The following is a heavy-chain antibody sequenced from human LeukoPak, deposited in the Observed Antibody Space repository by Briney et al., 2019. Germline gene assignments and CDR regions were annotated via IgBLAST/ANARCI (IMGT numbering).Heavy chain of an antibody. Sequence: SETLSLTCAVYGGSFSGYYWSWIRQPPGKGLEWIGEINHSGSTNYNPSLKSRVTISVDTSKNQFSLKLSSVTAADTAVYYCARLRRNSGIRTIFGVVSPKDAFDIWAKGQWSPSLQ. CDR3: ARLRRNSGIRTIFGVVSPKDAFDI. J-gene: IGHJ3*02. CDR1: GGSFSGYY. D-gene: IGHD3-3*01. CDR2: INHSGST. V-gene: IGHV4-34*01.